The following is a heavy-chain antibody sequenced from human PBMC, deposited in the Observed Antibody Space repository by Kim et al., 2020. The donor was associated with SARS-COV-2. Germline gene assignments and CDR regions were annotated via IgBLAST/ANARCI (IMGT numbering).Heavy chain of an antibody. V-gene: IGHV1-69*13. CDR2: IIPIFGTA. D-gene: IGHD2-15*01. J-gene: IGHJ6*02. CDR1: GGTFSSYA. CDR3: ARCSSCGGGWYSDYYYYGMDV. Sequence: SVKVSCKASGGTFSSYAISWVRQAPGQGLEWMGGIIPIFGTANYAQKFQGRVTITADESTSTAYMELSSLRSEDTAVYYCARCSSCGGGWYSDYYYYGMDVWGQGTTVTVSS.